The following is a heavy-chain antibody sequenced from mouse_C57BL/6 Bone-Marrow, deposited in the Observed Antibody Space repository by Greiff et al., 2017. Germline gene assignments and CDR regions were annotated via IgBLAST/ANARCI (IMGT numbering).Heavy chain of an antibody. J-gene: IGHJ3*01. CDR1: GFNIKDYY. CDR3: ARSSYDDYDGAWFAY. D-gene: IGHD2-4*01. V-gene: IGHV14-2*01. Sequence: EVQRVESGAELVKPGASVKLSCTASGFNIKDYYMHWVKQRTEQGLEWIGRIDPEDGETKYAPKFQGKATITADTSSNTAYLQLSSLTSEDTAVYYCARSSYDDYDGAWFAYWGQGTLVTVSA. CDR2: IDPEDGET.